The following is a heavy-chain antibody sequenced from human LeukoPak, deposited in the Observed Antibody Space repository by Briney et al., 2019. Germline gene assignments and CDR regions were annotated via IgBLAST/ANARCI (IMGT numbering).Heavy chain of an antibody. Sequence: PGGSLRLSCAASGFTFSSYWMSWVRQAPGKGLEWVANIKQDGSEKYYVDSVKGRFTISRDNAKNSLYLQMNSLRAEDTAVYYCARAGYDSSGYYGAWVDYWGQGTLVTVSS. V-gene: IGHV3-7*01. CDR1: GFTFSSYW. D-gene: IGHD3-22*01. CDR3: ARAGYDSSGYYGAWVDY. CDR2: IKQDGSEK. J-gene: IGHJ4*02.